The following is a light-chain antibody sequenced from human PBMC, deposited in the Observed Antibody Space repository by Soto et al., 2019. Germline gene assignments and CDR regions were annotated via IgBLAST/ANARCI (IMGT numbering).Light chain of an antibody. CDR1: QSVSSSY. CDR2: GAS. CDR3: QQYDDSVWT. Sequence: EIVLTQSPATLSLYPGERATLSCRASQSVSSSYLAWYQQKPGQAPRLLIYGASRRATGIPDRFSGSGSGTDFTLTISRLEPEDLAVYYCQQYDDSVWTFGQGTKVDIK. V-gene: IGKV3-20*01. J-gene: IGKJ1*01.